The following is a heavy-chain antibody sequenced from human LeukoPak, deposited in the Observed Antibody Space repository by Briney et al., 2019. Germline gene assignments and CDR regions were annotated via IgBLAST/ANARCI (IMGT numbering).Heavy chain of an antibody. V-gene: IGHV3-21*01. CDR3: ARARVTMVRGDRNYYGMDV. CDR2: ISSSSSYI. CDR1: GFTFRNYD. D-gene: IGHD3-10*01. Sequence: PGRSLRLSCAASGFTFRNYDMNWVRQAPGMGLEWVSSISSSSSYIYYADSVKGRFTISRDNAKNSLYLQMNSLRAEDTAVYYCARARVTMVRGDRNYYGMDVWGQGTTVTVSS. J-gene: IGHJ6*02.